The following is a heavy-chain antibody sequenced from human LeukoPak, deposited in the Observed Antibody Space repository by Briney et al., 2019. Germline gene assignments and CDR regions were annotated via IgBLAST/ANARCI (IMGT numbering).Heavy chain of an antibody. CDR2: VIPIFGTA. V-gene: IGHV1-69*13. Sequence: SVNVSCKASGGTFSSYAISWVRQAPGQGLEWMGGVIPIFGTANYAQKFQGRVTITADESTSTAYMELSSLRSEDTAVYYCARDLNDYGDSPNAFDIWGQGTMVTVSS. CDR1: GGTFSSYA. D-gene: IGHD4-17*01. J-gene: IGHJ3*02. CDR3: ARDLNDYGDSPNAFDI.